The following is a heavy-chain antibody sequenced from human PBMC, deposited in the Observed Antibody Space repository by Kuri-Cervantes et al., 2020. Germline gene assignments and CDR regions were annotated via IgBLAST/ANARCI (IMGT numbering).Heavy chain of an antibody. CDR1: GFTFSSYS. V-gene: IGHV3-21*01. CDR2: ISRSSRYI. CDR3: AREEYTAMAKNWFDP. J-gene: IGHJ5*02. Sequence: GESLKISCATSGFTFSSYSMNWVRQAPGKGLEWVSSISRSSRYIYYADSVKGRFTISRDNAKNSLYPQMNRLRTEDTAVYYCAREEYTAMAKNWFDPWGQGTLVTVSS. D-gene: IGHD5-18*01.